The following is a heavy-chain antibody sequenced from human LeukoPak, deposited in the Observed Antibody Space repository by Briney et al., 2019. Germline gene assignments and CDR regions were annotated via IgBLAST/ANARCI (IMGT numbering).Heavy chain of an antibody. J-gene: IGHJ4*02. D-gene: IGHD6-13*01. CDR3: ARGPPSYSSSWYSFDY. CDR2: IGTAGDT. CDR1: GFTFSSYD. Sequence: GGSLRLSCAASGFTFSSYDMHWVRHATGKGLEWVSAIGTAGDTYYPGSVKGRFTISRENAKNSLYLQMNSLRAGDTAVYYCARGPPSYSSSWYSFDYWGQGTLVTVSS. V-gene: IGHV3-13*01.